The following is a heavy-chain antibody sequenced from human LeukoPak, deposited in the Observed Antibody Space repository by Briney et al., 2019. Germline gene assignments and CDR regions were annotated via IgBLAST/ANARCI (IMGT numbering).Heavy chain of an antibody. Sequence: GGSLRLSCAVSGITLSNYGMSWVRQAPGKGLEWVAGISDSGGSTNYADSVKGGFTISRDNAKNTLYLQMNSLRAEDTAVYFCAKRGVVIRVILVGFHKQAYYFDSWGQGALVTVSS. CDR3: AKRGVVIRVILVGFHKQAYYFDS. CDR1: GITLSNYG. D-gene: IGHD3-10*01. V-gene: IGHV3-23*01. CDR2: ISDSGGST. J-gene: IGHJ4*02.